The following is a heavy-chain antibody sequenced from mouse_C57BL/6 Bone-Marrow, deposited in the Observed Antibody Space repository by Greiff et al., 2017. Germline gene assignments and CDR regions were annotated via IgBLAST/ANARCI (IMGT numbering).Heavy chain of an antibody. D-gene: IGHD1-1*01. CDR3: ARRIYSYGSSYGNYYFDY. CDR2: IHPNSGST. CDR1: GYTYTSYW. Sequence: QVQLQQPGAELVKPGASVKLSCKASGYTYTSYWMHWVKQRPGQGLEWIGMIHPNSGSTNYNEKFKSKATLTVDKSSSTAYMQLSSLTSEDSAVYYCARRIYSYGSSYGNYYFDYWGQGTTLTVSS. V-gene: IGHV1-64*01. J-gene: IGHJ2*01.